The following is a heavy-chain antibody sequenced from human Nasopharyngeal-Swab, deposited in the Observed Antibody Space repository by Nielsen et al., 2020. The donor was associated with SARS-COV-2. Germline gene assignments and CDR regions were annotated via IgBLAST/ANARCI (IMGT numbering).Heavy chain of an antibody. CDR3: ARGTPGIPGVDY. CDR2: ISYDGINK. D-gene: IGHD2-8*02. J-gene: IGHJ4*02. V-gene: IGHV3-30*14. Sequence: VRQAPGKGLEWVAVISYDGINKYYADSVKGRFTISRDNSKNTVYLQLGSLTAEDMAVYFCARGTPGIPGVDYWGQGTLVTVSS.